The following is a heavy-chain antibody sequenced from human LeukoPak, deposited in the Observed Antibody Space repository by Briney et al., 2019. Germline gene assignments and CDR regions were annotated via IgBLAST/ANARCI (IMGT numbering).Heavy chain of an antibody. CDR2: INPSNGGT. D-gene: IGHD2-2*02. CDR3: ARQGYCDTTACYTAAFDI. V-gene: IGHV1-2*02. Sequence: GASVKVSCKASGYTFTGYYIHWVRQAPGQGLEWMGWINPSNGGTNYAQKFQGRVTMTRDTSINTAYMELSRLRSDDPAVYYCARQGYCDTTACYTAAFDIWGQGTMVIVSS. CDR1: GYTFTGYY. J-gene: IGHJ3*02.